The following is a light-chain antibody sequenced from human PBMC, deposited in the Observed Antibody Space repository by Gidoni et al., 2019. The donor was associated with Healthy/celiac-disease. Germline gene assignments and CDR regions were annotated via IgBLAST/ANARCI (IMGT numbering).Light chain of an antibody. CDR2: WAS. CDR3: QQYYSTLTWT. CDR1: QSVLYSSNNKIY. V-gene: IGKV4-1*01. Sequence: DIVMTQSPDSLEVSMGERATINCKSSQSVLYSSNNKIYLAWYQQKPGQPPKLLIYWASTRESGVPDRFSGSGSGTDFTLTISSLQAEDVAVYYCQQYYSTLTWTFGQGTKVEIK. J-gene: IGKJ1*01.